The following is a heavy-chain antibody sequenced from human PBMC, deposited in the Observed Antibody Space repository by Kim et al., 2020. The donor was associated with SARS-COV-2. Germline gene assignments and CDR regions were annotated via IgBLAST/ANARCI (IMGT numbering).Heavy chain of an antibody. CDR3: ARDTTFEKYSYGPYYYYGMDV. CDR1: GFTFSSYS. Sequence: GGSPRLSCAASGFTFSSYSMNWVRQAPGKGLEWVSSISSSSSYIYYADSVKGRFTISRDNAKNSLYLQMNSLRAEDTAVYYCARDTTFEKYSYGPYYYYGMDVWGQGTTVTVSS. CDR2: ISSSSSYI. J-gene: IGHJ6*02. V-gene: IGHV3-21*01. D-gene: IGHD5-18*01.